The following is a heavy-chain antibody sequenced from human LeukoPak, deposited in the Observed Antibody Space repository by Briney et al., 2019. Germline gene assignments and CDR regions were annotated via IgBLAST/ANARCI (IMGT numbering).Heavy chain of an antibody. J-gene: IGHJ4*02. D-gene: IGHD3-3*01. CDR3: ARLNPLEHLFSFYFDS. Sequence: PSETLSLTCTVSGGSISSYYWSWIRQPPGKGLEWIGYIYYSGSTIYNPSLKSRVTISVDTSKNQISLNLSSVTASDTSLYYCARLNPLEHLFSFYFDSWGQGILATVPS. CDR2: IYYSGST. V-gene: IGHV4-59*08. CDR1: GGSISSYY.